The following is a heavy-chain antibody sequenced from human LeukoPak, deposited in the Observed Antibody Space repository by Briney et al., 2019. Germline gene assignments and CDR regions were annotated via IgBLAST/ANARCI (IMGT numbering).Heavy chain of an antibody. D-gene: IGHD2-15*01. CDR3: ARDLRHSTHDYYYGMDV. V-gene: IGHV3-53*01. CDR1: GFTVSGFY. J-gene: IGHJ6*02. Sequence: GGSLRLSCVASGFTVSGFYMSWVRQAPGKGLEWVSVIYSDGTTYYADSVQGRFTISRDNSKNTLYLQMNSLRAEDTAIYYCARDLRHSTHDYYYGMDVWGQGATVTVSS. CDR2: IYSDGTT.